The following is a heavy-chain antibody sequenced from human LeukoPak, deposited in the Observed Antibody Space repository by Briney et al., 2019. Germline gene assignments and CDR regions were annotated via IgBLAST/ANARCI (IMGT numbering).Heavy chain of an antibody. J-gene: IGHJ4*02. CDR3: ARDSMIVVVITTY. CDR1: GFTFSSYA. CDR2: ISSNGGST. D-gene: IGHD3-22*01. V-gene: IGHV3-64*04. Sequence: GGSLRLSCSASGFTFSSYAMHWVRQAPGKGLEYVSAISSNGGSTYYADSVKGRFTISRDNSKNTLYLQMNSLRAEDTAVYYCARDSMIVVVITTYWGQGTLVTVSS.